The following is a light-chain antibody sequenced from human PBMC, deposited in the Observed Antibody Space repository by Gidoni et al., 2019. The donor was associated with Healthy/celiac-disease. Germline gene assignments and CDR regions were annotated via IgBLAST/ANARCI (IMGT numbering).Light chain of an antibody. CDR3: QSYDSSLSGPWV. Sequence: QSVLTQPPSVSGAPGQRVTISCTGSSSNIGAGYDVHWYQQLPGTAPNLLIYGNSHRPSGVPDRFSGSKSGTSASLAITGLQAEDEADYYCQSYDSSLSGPWVFGGGTKLTVL. CDR2: GNS. V-gene: IGLV1-40*01. CDR1: SSNIGAGYD. J-gene: IGLJ3*02.